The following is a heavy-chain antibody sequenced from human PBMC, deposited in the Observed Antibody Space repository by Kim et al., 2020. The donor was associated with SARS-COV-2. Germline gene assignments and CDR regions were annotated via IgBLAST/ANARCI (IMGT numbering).Heavy chain of an antibody. J-gene: IGHJ4*02. CDR2: TI. CDR3: ARALFGLMGY. Sequence: TIYYADSVKGRFTISRDNAKNSLYLQMNSLRAEDTAVYYCARALFGLMGYWGQGTLVTVSS. V-gene: IGHV3-11*04. D-gene: IGHD3-10*01.